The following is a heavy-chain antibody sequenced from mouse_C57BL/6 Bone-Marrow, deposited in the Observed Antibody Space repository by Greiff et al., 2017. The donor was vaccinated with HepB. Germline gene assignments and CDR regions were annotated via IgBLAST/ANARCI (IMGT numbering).Heavy chain of an antibody. V-gene: IGHV7-3*01. CDR1: GFTFTDYY. Sequence: DVHLVESGGGLVQPGGSLSLSCAASGFTFTDYYMSWVRQPPGKALEWLGFIRNKANGYTTEYSASVKGRFTISRDNSQSILYLQMNALRAEDSATYYCARWGYYGSYYFDYWGQGTTLTVSS. CDR3: ARWGYYGSYYFDY. CDR2: IRNKANGYTT. J-gene: IGHJ2*01. D-gene: IGHD1-1*01.